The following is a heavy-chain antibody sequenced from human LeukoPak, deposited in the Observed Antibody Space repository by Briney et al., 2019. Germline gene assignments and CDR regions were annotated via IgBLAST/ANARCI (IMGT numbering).Heavy chain of an antibody. Sequence: GGSLRLSCAASGFTFSSYWMSWVRQAPGKGLEWVANIKQDGSEKYYVDSVKGRFTISRDNAKNSLYLQTNSLRAEDTAVYYCAREADNAYFDYWGQGTLVTVSS. CDR1: GFTFSSYW. D-gene: IGHD2-15*01. V-gene: IGHV3-7*01. CDR2: IKQDGSEK. CDR3: AREADNAYFDY. J-gene: IGHJ4*02.